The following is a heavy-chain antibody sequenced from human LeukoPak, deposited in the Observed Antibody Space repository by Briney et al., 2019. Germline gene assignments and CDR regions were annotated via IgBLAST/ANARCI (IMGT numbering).Heavy chain of an antibody. CDR1: GGTFSSYA. CDR2: IIPIFGTA. Sequence: SVKVSCKASGGTFSSYAISWVRQAPGQGLEWMGGIIPIFGTANYAQKFLGRVTITTDESTSTAYMELSSLRSEDTAVYYCAGSDYYYYYYMDVWGKGTTVTVSS. J-gene: IGHJ6*03. V-gene: IGHV1-69*05. CDR3: AGSDYYYYYYMDV.